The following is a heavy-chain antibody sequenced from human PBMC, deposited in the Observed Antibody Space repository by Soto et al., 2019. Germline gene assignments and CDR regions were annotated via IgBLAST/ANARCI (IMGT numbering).Heavy chain of an antibody. CDR2: ISYDGSNK. CDR1: GFTFSSYA. Sequence: TGGSLRLSCAASGFTFSSYAMHWVRQAPGKGLEWVAVISYDGSNKYYADSVKGRFTISRDNSKNTLYLQMNSLRAEDTAVYYCARARIAAAGTDENYYYYGMDVWGQGTTVTVSS. V-gene: IGHV3-30-3*01. J-gene: IGHJ6*02. D-gene: IGHD6-13*01. CDR3: ARARIAAAGTDENYYYYGMDV.